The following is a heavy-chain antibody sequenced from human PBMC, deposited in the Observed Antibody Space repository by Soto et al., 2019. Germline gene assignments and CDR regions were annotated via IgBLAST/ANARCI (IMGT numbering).Heavy chain of an antibody. CDR3: ADIVVVPADYYMDV. Sequence: PSETLSLTCTVSGGSISSSPYYWGWVRQPPGKGLEWIGSIYYSGSTYYNPSLKSRVTISVDTSKNQFSLKLSSVTAADTAVYYCADIVVVPADYYMDVWGKGTTVTVSS. CDR2: IYYSGST. CDR1: GGSISSSPYY. D-gene: IGHD2-2*01. V-gene: IGHV4-39*01. J-gene: IGHJ6*03.